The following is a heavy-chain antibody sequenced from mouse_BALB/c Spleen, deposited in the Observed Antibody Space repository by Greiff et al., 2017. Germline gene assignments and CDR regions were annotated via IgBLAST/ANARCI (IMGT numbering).Heavy chain of an antibody. Sequence: VQLKESGGGLVQPGGSRKLSCAASGFTFSSFGMHWVRQAPEKGLEWVAYISSGSSTIYYADTVKGRFTISRDNPKNTLFLQMTSLRSEDTAMYYCARSSGYAMDYWGQGTSVTVSS. CDR1: GFTFSSFG. CDR2: ISSGSSTI. D-gene: IGHD3-1*01. J-gene: IGHJ4*01. V-gene: IGHV5-17*02. CDR3: ARSSGYAMDY.